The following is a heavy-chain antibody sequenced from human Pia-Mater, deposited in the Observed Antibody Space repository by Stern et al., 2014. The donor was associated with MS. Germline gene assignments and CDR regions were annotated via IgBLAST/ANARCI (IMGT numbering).Heavy chain of an antibody. V-gene: IGHV4-31*03. CDR2: IYYSGSP. J-gene: IGHJ4*02. Sequence: QLQLQESGPGLVKPSQPLSLTCTVSGGSISSGGYYWSWIRQHPGKGLEWIGYIYYSGSPYYNPSLKSRVTISVDPSKNQFSLKLSSVTAADTAVYYCAREGGVAVAVDYWGQGTLVTVSS. D-gene: IGHD6-19*01. CDR1: GGSISSGGYY. CDR3: AREGGVAVAVDY.